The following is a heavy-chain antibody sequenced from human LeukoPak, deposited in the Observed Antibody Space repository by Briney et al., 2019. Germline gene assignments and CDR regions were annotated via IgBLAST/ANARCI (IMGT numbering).Heavy chain of an antibody. CDR1: GYSISSGYY. J-gene: IGHJ5*02. V-gene: IGHV4-38-2*02. Sequence: SETLSLTCTVSGYSISSGYYWGWIRQPPGKGLEWIGSIYHSGSTYYNPSLRSRVTISVDTSKNQFSLKLSSVTAADTAVYYCARGVDYDFWSGYYTGIGFDPWGQGTLVTVSS. CDR3: ARGVDYDFWSGYYTGIGFDP. D-gene: IGHD3-3*01. CDR2: IYHSGST.